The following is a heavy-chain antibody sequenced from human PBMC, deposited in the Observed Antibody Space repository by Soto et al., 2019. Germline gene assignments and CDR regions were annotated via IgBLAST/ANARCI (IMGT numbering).Heavy chain of an antibody. V-gene: IGHV1-69*01. CDR3: ARGSPTTVTTWFDP. J-gene: IGHJ5*02. Sequence: QVQLVQSGAEVKKPGSSVKVSCKASGGTFTNFAISWVRQAPGQGLEWMGGLIPVFGKAKYAQRFQGRVKFTADESTSTAYMEVNSLTSDDTAVYYCARGSPTTVTTWFDPWGQGTLVTVSS. CDR1: GGTFTNFA. CDR2: LIPVFGKA. D-gene: IGHD4-17*01.